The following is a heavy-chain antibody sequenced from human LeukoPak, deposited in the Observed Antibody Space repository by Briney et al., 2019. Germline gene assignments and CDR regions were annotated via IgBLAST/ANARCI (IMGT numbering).Heavy chain of an antibody. V-gene: IGHV4-59*01. Sequence: SETRSLTCTVSGGSISRYYWGWIRQPAGKGREWIGYIYYSVSSFYNPSLTSRATISVDTSKDQFSLKLTSVTAADTAVYYCARPQSSASRRAPFHIWGQGTKVTVSP. D-gene: IGHD6-19*01. CDR2: IYYSVSS. CDR3: ARPQSSASRRAPFHI. J-gene: IGHJ3*02. CDR1: GGSISRYY.